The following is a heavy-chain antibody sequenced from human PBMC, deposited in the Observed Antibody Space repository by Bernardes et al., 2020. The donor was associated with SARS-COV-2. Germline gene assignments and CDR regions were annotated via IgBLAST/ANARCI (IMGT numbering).Heavy chain of an antibody. CDR1: GFTFSSYS. CDR2: ISGSTNTI. D-gene: IGHD4-17*01. CDR3: ARDDHGDYFFDY. V-gene: IGHV3-48*01. Sequence: GSLRLSCAASGFTFSSYSMNWVRRAPGRGLEWLSYISGSTNTIDYADSVKGRFSISRDNAKNSLYLQMDNLRAEDTAVYYCARDDHGDYFFDYWGQGTLVTVSS. J-gene: IGHJ4*02.